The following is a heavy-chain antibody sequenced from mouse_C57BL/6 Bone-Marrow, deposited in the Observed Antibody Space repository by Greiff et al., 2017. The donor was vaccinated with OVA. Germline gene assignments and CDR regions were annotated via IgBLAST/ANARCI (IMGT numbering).Heavy chain of an antibody. J-gene: IGHJ2*01. Sequence: VQLQQPGAELVMPGASVKLSCKASGYTFTSYWMHWVKQRPGQGLEWIGEIDPSDSYTNYNQKFKGKSTLTVDTSSSTAYMQLSSLTSEDSAVDYCARGVTEPFDYWGQGTTLTVSS. CDR2: IDPSDSYT. CDR1: GYTFTSYW. V-gene: IGHV1-69*01. CDR3: ARGVTEPFDY. D-gene: IGHD2-1*01.